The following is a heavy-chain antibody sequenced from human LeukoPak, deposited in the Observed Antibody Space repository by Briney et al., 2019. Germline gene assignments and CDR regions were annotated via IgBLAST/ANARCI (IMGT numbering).Heavy chain of an antibody. CDR3: AKGGYLGYYYGMDV. CDR1: GFTYSSFA. CDR2: ISGSGGST. D-gene: IGHD3-22*01. J-gene: IGHJ6*02. V-gene: IGHV3-23*01. Sequence: PGGSLRLSCAASGFTYSSFALSWVRQAPGKGLEWVSAISGSGGSTYYADSVKGRFIISRDNSKSTLFLQMNSLRADDTAVYYCAKGGYLGYYYGMDVWGQGTTVAVSS.